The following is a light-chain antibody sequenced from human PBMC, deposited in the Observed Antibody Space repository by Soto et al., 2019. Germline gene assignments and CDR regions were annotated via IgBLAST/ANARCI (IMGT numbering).Light chain of an antibody. V-gene: IGLV2-14*01. CDR3: SSYTSSSTLWV. CDR2: EVS. J-gene: IGLJ3*02. CDR1: SSDVGDYNY. Sequence: QSALTQPASVSGSPGQSITISCTGTSSDVGDYNYVSWYQQHPGKAPKLMIYEVSNRPSGVSNRFSGSKSGNTASLTISGLQAEDEADYYCSSYTSSSTLWVCGGGTKLTVL.